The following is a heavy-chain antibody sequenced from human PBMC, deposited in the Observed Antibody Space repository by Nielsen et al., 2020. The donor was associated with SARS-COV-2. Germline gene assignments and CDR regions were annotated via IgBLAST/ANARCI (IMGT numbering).Heavy chain of an antibody. V-gene: IGHV4-31*03. CDR2: IYYSGST. CDR3: ARGRIAAAGDFDY. CDR1: GGSISSGGYY. D-gene: IGHD6-13*01. J-gene: IGHJ4*02. Sequence: LRLSCTVSGGSISSGGYYWSWIRQHPGKGLEWIGYIYYSGSTYYNPSLKSRVTISVDTSKNQFSLKLSSVTAADTAVYYCARGRIAAAGDFDYWGQGTLVTVSS.